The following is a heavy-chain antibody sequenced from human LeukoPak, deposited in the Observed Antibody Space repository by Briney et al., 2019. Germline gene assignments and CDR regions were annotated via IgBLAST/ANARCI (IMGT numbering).Heavy chain of an antibody. CDR2: IYSGGSA. J-gene: IGHJ6*02. Sequence: GGSLRLSCAASGFTVSSNYMNWVRQAPGKGLEWVSVIYSGGSASYADSVKGRFTISRDNSKNTLYLQMNSLRAEDTAVYYCARDLGDGSGTYYAYGMDVWGQGTTVTVSS. V-gene: IGHV3-66*01. CDR3: ARDLGDGSGTYYAYGMDV. D-gene: IGHD3-10*01. CDR1: GFTVSSNY.